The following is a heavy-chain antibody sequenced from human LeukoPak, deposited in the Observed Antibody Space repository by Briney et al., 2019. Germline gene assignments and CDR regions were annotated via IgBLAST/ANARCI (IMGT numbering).Heavy chain of an antibody. Sequence: PETLSLTCTVSGGSISSGDYYWSWIRQPPGKGLEWIGYIYYSGSTNYHPSLKSRVTISVDTSKNQFSLKLSSVTAADTAVYYCAREGDDSSGYYGVNWFDPWGQGTLVTVSS. V-gene: IGHV4-61*08. CDR3: AREGDDSSGYYGVNWFDP. CDR2: IYYSGST. CDR1: GGSISSGDYY. J-gene: IGHJ5*02. D-gene: IGHD3-22*01.